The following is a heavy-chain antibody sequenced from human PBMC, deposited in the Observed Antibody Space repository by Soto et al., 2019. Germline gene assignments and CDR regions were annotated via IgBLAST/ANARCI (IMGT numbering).Heavy chain of an antibody. CDR3: ARGAIFGALNWFDP. D-gene: IGHD3-3*01. CDR2: IYHSGST. CDR1: GGSISSGGYS. V-gene: IGHV4-30-2*01. Sequence: QLQLQESGSGLVKPTQTLSLTCAVSGGSISSGGYSWSWIRQPPGKGLEWIGYIYHSGSTYYNPSLKSRVTISVDRSKNQFSLKLSSVTAADTAVYYCARGAIFGALNWFDPWGQGTLVTVSS. J-gene: IGHJ5*02.